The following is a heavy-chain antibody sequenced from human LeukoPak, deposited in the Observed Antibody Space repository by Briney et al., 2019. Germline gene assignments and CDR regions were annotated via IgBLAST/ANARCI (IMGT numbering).Heavy chain of an antibody. J-gene: IGHJ4*02. CDR3: ARGNPLLMITFGGLFDY. CDR1: GFIFSDHY. CDR2: ISDGGRTI. V-gene: IGHV3-11*01. D-gene: IGHD3-16*01. Sequence: GGSLRLSCGASGFIFSDHYMSWIRQAPGKGLEWISYISDGGRTIHYADSVKGRFTISRDNAKNSLDLQMNNLRPDDTAVYYCARGNPLLMITFGGLFDYWGQGTLVTVSS.